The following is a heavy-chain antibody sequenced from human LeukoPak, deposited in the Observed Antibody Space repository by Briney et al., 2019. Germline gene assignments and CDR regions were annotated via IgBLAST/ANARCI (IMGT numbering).Heavy chain of an antibody. Sequence: ESLRISCKGSGYSLTSYWIGWVRQIPGKGLEWMGIIYPGDSDTRYSPSFQGQVTISADKSISTAYLQWSSLKASDTAMYYCARQRAAAGSNWFDPWGQGTLVTVSS. CDR1: GYSLTSYW. V-gene: IGHV5-51*01. CDR2: IYPGDSDT. D-gene: IGHD6-13*01. J-gene: IGHJ5*02. CDR3: ARQRAAAGSNWFDP.